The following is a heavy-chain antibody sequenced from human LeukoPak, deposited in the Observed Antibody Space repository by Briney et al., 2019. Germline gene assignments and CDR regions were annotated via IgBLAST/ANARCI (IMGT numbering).Heavy chain of an antibody. J-gene: IGHJ4*02. D-gene: IGHD3-16*01. Sequence: SETLSLTCIVSGGSISSSDYYWGWIRQPPGKGLEWIGSIYYGGSTYYNPSLKSRVTISVDTSKNQFSLKLSSVTAADTAVYYCLNVFGYWGQGTLVTVSS. CDR2: IYYGGST. CDR3: LNVFGY. V-gene: IGHV4-39*07. CDR1: GGSISSSDYY.